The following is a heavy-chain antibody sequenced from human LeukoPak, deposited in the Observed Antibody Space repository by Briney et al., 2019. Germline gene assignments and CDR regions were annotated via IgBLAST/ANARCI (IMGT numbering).Heavy chain of an antibody. CDR1: GFPFSDYG. CDR2: ISHDGNNK. CDR3: AKSSDGSTSFDQ. D-gene: IGHD2-2*01. V-gene: IGHV3-30*18. J-gene: IGHJ4*02. Sequence: GGSLRLSCAASGFPFSDYGMYWVRQAPGKGLEWLAVISHDGNNKYYADSVKGRFTISRDNSKNTLYLQINSLRAEDMALYYCAKSSDGSTSFDQWGQGTLVTVSS.